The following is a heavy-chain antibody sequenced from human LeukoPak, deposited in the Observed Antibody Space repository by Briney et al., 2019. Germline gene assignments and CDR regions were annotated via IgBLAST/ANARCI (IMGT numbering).Heavy chain of an antibody. CDR3: ATSSGWYTEWD. CDR2: IYHSGST. V-gene: IGHV4-38-2*02. D-gene: IGHD6-19*01. CDR1: GGSISSGYY. J-gene: IGHJ4*02. Sequence: PSETLSLTCTVSGGSISSGYYWGWIRQPPGKGLEWIGSIYHSGSTYYNPSLKSRVTISVDTSKNQFSLKLSSVTAADTAVYYCATSSGWYTEWDWGQGTLVTVSS.